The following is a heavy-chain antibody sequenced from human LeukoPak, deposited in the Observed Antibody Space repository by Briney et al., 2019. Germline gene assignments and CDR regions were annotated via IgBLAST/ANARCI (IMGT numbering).Heavy chain of an antibody. Sequence: SGPTLVKPTQTLTLTCTFSGFSLSTSGVGVGWIRQPPGKALEWLALIYWNDDKRYSPALKSRLTITKDTSKNQVVLTMTNMDPVDTATYYCAHRYGNDYVGGSYRIVFDYWGQGTLVTVSS. CDR1: GFSLSTSGVG. D-gene: IGHD3-16*02. V-gene: IGHV2-5*01. J-gene: IGHJ4*02. CDR2: IYWNDDK. CDR3: AHRYGNDYVGGSYRIVFDY.